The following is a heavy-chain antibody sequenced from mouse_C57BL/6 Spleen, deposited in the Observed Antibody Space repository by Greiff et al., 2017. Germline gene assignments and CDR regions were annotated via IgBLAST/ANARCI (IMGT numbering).Heavy chain of an antibody. D-gene: IGHD4-1*01. V-gene: IGHV1-15*01. J-gene: IGHJ2*01. CDR3: TRSANWDEDY. CDR1: GYTFTDYA. Sequence: VQRVESGAELVRPGASVTLSCKASGYTFTDYAMHWVKQTPVHGLDWIGAIDPEPGGTAYNQKFKGKAILTAAKSSSTAYMELRSLTSEDSAVYYCTRSANWDEDYWGQGTTLTVSA. CDR2: IDPEPGGT.